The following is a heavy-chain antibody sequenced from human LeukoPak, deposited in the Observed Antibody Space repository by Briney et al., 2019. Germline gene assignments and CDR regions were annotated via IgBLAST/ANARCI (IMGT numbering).Heavy chain of an antibody. J-gene: IGHJ4*02. CDR3: ASGDRRRWSADY. Sequence: PSETLSLTCAVSGGSFSSYYWSWIRQPPGKGLEWIGKINYNGSTTYNQSLNRLATITVDTSKTLFSLKLSSVAAADTAVYFGASGDRRRWSADYWGKGTLVTVSS. CDR1: GGSFSSYY. CDR2: INYNGST. D-gene: IGHD4-23*01. V-gene: IGHV4-34*01.